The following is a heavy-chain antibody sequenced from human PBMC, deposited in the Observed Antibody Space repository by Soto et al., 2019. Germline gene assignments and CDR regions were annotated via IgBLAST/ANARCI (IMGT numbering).Heavy chain of an antibody. J-gene: IGHJ3*02. CDR1: GYTFTSYD. CDR3: ARSLRITGTQFTCLAFDI. Sequence: ASVKVSCKASGYTFTSYDINWVRQATGQGLEWMGWMNPNSGNTGYAQKFQGRVTMTRNTSISTAYMELSSLRSEGTAVYYCARSLRITGTQFTCLAFDIWGQGTMVTVSS. V-gene: IGHV1-8*01. D-gene: IGHD1-20*01. CDR2: MNPNSGNT.